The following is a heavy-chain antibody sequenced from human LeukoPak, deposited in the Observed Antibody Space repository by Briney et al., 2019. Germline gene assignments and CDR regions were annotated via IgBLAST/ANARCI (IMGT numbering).Heavy chain of an antibody. CDR3: ARVPYSSSRASGYYFDY. Sequence: ASVKVSCKASGYTFTTYYMHWVRQAPGQGLEWMGIINPSGGSTSYQQNFQGRVTMTRDTSTSTVYMELSSLRSQDTAVYYCARVPYSSSRASGYYFDYWGQGTLVTVSS. J-gene: IGHJ4*02. CDR1: GYTFTTYY. D-gene: IGHD6-13*01. V-gene: IGHV1-46*01. CDR2: INPSGGST.